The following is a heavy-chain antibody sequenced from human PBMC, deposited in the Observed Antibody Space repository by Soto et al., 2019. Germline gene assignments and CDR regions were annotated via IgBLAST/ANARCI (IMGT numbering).Heavy chain of an antibody. CDR3: AKCLFGYSGSSGWCNWLDP. Sequence: EEQVLESGGGLVQPGGSLRLSCAASGFTFSTYAMSWVRQAPGKGLEWVSAISGSGGSTHYADSVKGRFTISRDNSKNTLDLQMNSLRAEDTAIYYCAKCLFGYSGSSGWCNWLDPWGQGTLVTVSS. V-gene: IGHV3-23*01. D-gene: IGHD5-12*01. CDR2: ISGSGGST. J-gene: IGHJ5*02. CDR1: GFTFSTYA.